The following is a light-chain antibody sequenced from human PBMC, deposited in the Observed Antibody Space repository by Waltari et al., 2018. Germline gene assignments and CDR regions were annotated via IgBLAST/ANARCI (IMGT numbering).Light chain of an antibody. CDR3: QTWGTGMGV. Sequence: QLVLTQSPSASASLGASVKLTCTLSSGHSSYAIAWHPQQPEKGPRYLRKLNSDGSHSKGDGIPDRFSGSSSGAERYLTISSLQSEDEADYYCQTWGTGMGVFGGGTKLTVL. CDR2: LNSDGSH. J-gene: IGLJ3*02. CDR1: SGHSSYA. V-gene: IGLV4-69*01.